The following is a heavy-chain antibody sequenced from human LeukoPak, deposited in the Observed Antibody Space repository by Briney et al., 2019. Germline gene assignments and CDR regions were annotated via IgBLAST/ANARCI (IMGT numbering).Heavy chain of an antibody. CDR3: ARDHRLGNFDY. Sequence: GASVKVSCKASGYTFTSYYMHWVRQAPGQGLEWMGIIKPRGGSTSYAQKFQSRVTMTRDTSTSTVYMELSSLRSEDTAVYYCARDHRLGNFDYWGQGTLVTVSS. D-gene: IGHD6-19*01. CDR1: GYTFTSYY. CDR2: IKPRGGST. V-gene: IGHV1-46*01. J-gene: IGHJ4*02.